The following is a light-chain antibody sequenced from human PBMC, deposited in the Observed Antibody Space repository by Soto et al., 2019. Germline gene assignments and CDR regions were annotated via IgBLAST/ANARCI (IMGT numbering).Light chain of an antibody. V-gene: IGKV4-1*01. CDR3: QQYYSSPFT. CDR2: WAS. J-gene: IGKJ4*01. CDR1: QSVLYSSNDKNY. Sequence: DIVMTQSPDSLAVSLGERATINCKSSQSVLYSSNDKNYLAWYQQKAGQPPKLIIYWASTRDSGVPDRFSGSGPGTDFTLTISSLQAEDVAVYQCQQYYSSPFTFGGGTKVEIK.